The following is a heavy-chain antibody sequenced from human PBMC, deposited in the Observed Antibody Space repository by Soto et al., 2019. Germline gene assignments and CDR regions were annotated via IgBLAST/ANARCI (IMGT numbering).Heavy chain of an antibody. J-gene: IGHJ4*02. CDR3: ARWSYLDY. CDR2: ISGSDGKT. CDR1: GFTVSSNY. Sequence: GGSLRLSCAASGFTVSSNYMSWVRPAPGKGLEWVSVISGSDGKTFYADSVKGRFSISRDTSQSALYLQMNSLRADDTAMYYCARWSYLDYWGQGTRVTVPS. V-gene: IGHV3-23*01. D-gene: IGHD3-3*01.